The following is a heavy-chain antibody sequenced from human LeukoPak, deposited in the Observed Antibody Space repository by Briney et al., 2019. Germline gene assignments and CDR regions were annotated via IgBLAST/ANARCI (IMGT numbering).Heavy chain of an antibody. V-gene: IGHV1-69*06. J-gene: IGHJ6*03. CDR1: GGTFSSYA. CDR2: IIPIFGTA. Sequence: SVKVSCKASGGTFSSYAISWVRQAPGQGLEWMGGIIPIFGTANYAQKFQGRVTITADKSTSTAYMELSSLRSEDTAVYYCARLPRAYYYYMDVWGKGTTVTISS. CDR3: ARLPRAYYYYMDV. D-gene: IGHD3-10*01.